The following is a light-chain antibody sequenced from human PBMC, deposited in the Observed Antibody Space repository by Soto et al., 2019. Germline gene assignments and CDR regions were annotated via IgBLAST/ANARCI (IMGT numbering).Light chain of an antibody. J-gene: IGKJ5*01. CDR2: GAS. CDR3: QRYREWPWT. V-gene: IGKV3-15*01. CDR1: QSISSD. Sequence: EIVLTQSPGTLSLSPGERATLSCRASQSISSDLAWYQQKPGQAPRILIYGASTRETGIPARFSGSGSGTDFTLTISSLQSEDFAVYYCQRYREWPWTFGQGTRLEIK.